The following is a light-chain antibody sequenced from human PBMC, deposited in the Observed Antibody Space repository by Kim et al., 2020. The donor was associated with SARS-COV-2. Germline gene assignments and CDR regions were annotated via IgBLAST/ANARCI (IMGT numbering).Light chain of an antibody. CDR2: SNK. V-gene: IGLV1-44*01. J-gene: IGLJ2*01. CDR1: SSNIGSNT. Sequence: PGQRGTISCSGSSSNIGSNTVNWYQQLPGTAPKLLIYSNKQRPSGVPDRFAGSKSGTSASLAISGLQAEDEADYYCQSYDSSLSVVFGGGTQLTVL. CDR3: QSYDSSLSVV.